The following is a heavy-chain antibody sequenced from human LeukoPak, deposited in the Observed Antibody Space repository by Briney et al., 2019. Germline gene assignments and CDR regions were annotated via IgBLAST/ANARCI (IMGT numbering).Heavy chain of an antibody. J-gene: IGHJ4*02. D-gene: IGHD3-9*01. CDR1: GFTFSSYS. V-gene: IGHV3-21*01. CDR3: ARDGDYDILTGYYSITDY. CDR2: ISSSSSYI. Sequence: GGSLRLSCAASGFTFSSYSMNWVRQAPGKGLEWVSSISSSSSYIYYADSVKGRFTISRDNAKNSLYLQMNSLRAEDTAVYYCARDGDYDILTGYYSITDYWGQGTLVTVSS.